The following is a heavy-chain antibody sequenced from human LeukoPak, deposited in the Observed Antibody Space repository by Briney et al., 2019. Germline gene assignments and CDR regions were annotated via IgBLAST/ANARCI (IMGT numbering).Heavy chain of an antibody. CDR2: IWNDGSHK. V-gene: IGHV3-33*01. J-gene: IGHJ4*02. Sequence: PGRSLRLSCAASGFTFSSYGMHWVRQAPGRGLEWVAVIWNDGSHKYYADSVKGRFTVSRDNSKNTLYLQMNSLRAEDTAVYYCARDDNYYDSSGYYLGVEYWGQGTLVTVSS. CDR1: GFTFSSYG. D-gene: IGHD3-22*01. CDR3: ARDDNYYDSSGYYLGVEY.